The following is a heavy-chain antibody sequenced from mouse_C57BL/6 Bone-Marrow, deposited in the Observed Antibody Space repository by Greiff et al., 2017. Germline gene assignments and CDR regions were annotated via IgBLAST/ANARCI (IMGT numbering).Heavy chain of an antibody. CDR3: AGYSNYCFDY. Sequence: QVHVKQPGAELVKPGASVKMSCKASGYTFTSYWITWVKQRPGQGLEWIGDIYPGSGSTNYNEKFKSKATLTVDTSSSTAYMQLSSLTSEDSAVYYCAGYSNYCFDYWGQGTTLTVSS. CDR1: GYTFTSYW. J-gene: IGHJ2*01. CDR2: IYPGSGST. D-gene: IGHD2-5*01. V-gene: IGHV1-55*01.